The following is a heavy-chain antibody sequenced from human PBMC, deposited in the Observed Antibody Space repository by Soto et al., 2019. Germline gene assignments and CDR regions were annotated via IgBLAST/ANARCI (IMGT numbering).Heavy chain of an antibody. CDR2: IYYSGST. CDR1: GGSVSSGHFY. CDR3: ARSGSGSGWL. J-gene: IGHJ4*02. V-gene: IGHV4-61*01. D-gene: IGHD6-19*01. Sequence: SETLSLTCTVSGGSVSSGHFYWSWIRQPPGKGLEWIGYIYYSGSTKYNPSLRSRVTILVDTSKNQFSLKLTSVTAAATAVYYCARSGSGSGWLGGQGTLVTVSS.